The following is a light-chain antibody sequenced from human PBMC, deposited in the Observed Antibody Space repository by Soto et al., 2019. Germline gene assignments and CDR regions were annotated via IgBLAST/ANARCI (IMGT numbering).Light chain of an antibody. CDR3: QQYGSSRT. J-gene: IGKJ4*01. CDR2: GAS. CDR1: QSVSSSH. Sequence: EIVLTQSPGTLSLSPGERATLSCRASQSVSSSHLAWYQQKPGLAPRLLIYGASIRATGIPDRFSGSGSGTDFTLTITRLEPEDFDVYYCQQYGSSRTFGGGTKVEIK. V-gene: IGKV3-20*01.